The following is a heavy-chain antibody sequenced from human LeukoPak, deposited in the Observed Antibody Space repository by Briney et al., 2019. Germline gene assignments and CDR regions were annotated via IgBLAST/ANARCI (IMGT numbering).Heavy chain of an antibody. CDR3: ARRRDLYSGSYYPFDY. CDR1: GYRFTNYW. J-gene: IGHJ4*02. CDR2: IYAGDSET. V-gene: IGHV5-51*01. D-gene: IGHD1-26*01. Sequence: GESLKISCKGSGYRFTNYWSGEGREMPGKGLEWMGIIYAGDSETRYSPSFQGQVTISADKSISTAYLQWSSLKASDTAMYYCARRRDLYSGSYYPFDYWGQGTLVTVSS.